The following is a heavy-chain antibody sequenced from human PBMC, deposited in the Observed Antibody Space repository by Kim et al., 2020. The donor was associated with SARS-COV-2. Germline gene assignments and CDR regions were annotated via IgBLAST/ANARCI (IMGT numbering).Heavy chain of an antibody. CDR2: ISYDGSNK. Sequence: LSLTCAASGFTFSSYAMHWVRQAPGKGLEWVAVISYDGSNKYYADSVKGRFTISRDNSKNTLYLQMNSLRAEDTAVYYCARDVGWSGYSIAYYYYGMDVWGQGTTVTVSS. V-gene: IGHV3-30-3*01. CDR1: GFTFSSYA. D-gene: IGHD3-3*01. J-gene: IGHJ6*02. CDR3: ARDVGWSGYSIAYYYYGMDV.